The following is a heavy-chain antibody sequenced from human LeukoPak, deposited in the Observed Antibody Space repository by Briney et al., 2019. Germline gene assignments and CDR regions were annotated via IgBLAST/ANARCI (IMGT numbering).Heavy chain of an antibody. CDR1: GFTFSSYW. CDR2: IKQDGSEK. D-gene: IGHD6-13*01. Sequence: GGSQRLSCAASGFTFSSYWMSWVRQAPGKGREWVANIKQDGSEKYYVDSAKGRFTISRDNAKNSLYLQMNSLRAEDTAVYYCVIVLSWSVDYCGQGTLVTVSS. J-gene: IGHJ4*02. CDR3: VIVLSWSVDY. V-gene: IGHV3-7*01.